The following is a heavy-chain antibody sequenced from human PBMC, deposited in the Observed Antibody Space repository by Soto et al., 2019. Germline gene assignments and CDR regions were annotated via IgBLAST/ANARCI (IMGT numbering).Heavy chain of an antibody. J-gene: IGHJ4*02. CDR2: IYYSGST. V-gene: IGHV4-39*01. Sequence: QLQLPESGPGLVKPSETLSLTCTVSGGSISSSSYYWGWIRQPPGTGLEWIGSIYYSGSTYYNPSLKSRVTIAIYTSKNQCSLKRSSVTAADTAVYYCARHWSGRYLFDYWGQGSLVTVSS. CDR1: GGSISSSSYY. D-gene: IGHD6-19*01. CDR3: ARHWSGRYLFDY.